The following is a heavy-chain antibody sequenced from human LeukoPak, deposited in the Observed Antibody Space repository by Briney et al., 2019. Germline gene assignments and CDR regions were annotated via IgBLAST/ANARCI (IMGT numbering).Heavy chain of an antibody. V-gene: IGHV3-7*01. CDR1: GFTFSSYW. D-gene: IGHD3-16*01. Sequence: PGGSLRLSCAASGFTFSSYWMTWVRQAPGKGLEWVANIKHNGDELNYVDSVEDRFTISRDNAKNSLYLHMTGLRAEDTAVYYCARELRTFDSLGQGTLVTVSS. J-gene: IGHJ4*02. CDR3: ARELRTFDS. CDR2: IKHNGDEL.